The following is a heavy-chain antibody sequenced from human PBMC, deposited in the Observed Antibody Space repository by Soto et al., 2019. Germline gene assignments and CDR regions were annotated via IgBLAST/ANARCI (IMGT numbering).Heavy chain of an antibody. Sequence: QLQLQESGPELVRPSETLSLTCTVSGGSIFSSSWYCGWIRQPPGKGLEWIGSVYHSGSTYYNPSLKSRVTASVDTSKNQFSPKLTSVTAADTAVYFCARGGYIAVAGIWVKGTLVTLSS. CDR1: GGSIFSSSWY. CDR2: VYHSGST. J-gene: IGHJ4*02. D-gene: IGHD6-19*01. CDR3: ARGGYIAVAGI. V-gene: IGHV4-39*01.